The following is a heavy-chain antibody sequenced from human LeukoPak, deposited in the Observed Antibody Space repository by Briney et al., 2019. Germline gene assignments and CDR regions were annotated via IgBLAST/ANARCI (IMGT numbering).Heavy chain of an antibody. V-gene: IGHV3-23*01. CDR1: GFTFGNSA. D-gene: IGHD2-21*01. CDR2: ISHSGDTT. CDR3: LNLRAKDGIRDSYDI. Sequence: GGSLRLSCAASGFTFGNSAMTWGRQVPGKGLQWVSTISHSGDTTYYADFVKGRFAIARDNSMNTLYLQMNSLSADDTALYYCLNLRAKDGIRDSYDIWGQGTMVTVSS. J-gene: IGHJ3*02.